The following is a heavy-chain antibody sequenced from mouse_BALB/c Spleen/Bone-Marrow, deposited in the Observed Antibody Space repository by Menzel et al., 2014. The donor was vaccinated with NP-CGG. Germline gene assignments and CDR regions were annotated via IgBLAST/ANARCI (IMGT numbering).Heavy chain of an antibody. CDR2: ISYSSST. J-gene: IGHJ1*01. CDR3: ARIYYDSHWYFDV. CDR1: GDSITSGY. Sequence: DVHLVESGPSLVKPSQTLSLTCSVTGDSITSGYWNWIRKFPGNKLEYMGYISYSSSTYYNPSLKSRISITRDTSKNQYYLQLNSVTTEDTATYYCARIYYDSHWYFDVWGAGTTVTVSS. D-gene: IGHD2-4*01. V-gene: IGHV3-8*02.